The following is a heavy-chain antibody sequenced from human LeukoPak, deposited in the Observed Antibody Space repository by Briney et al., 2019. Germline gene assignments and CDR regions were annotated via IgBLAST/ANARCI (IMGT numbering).Heavy chain of an antibody. D-gene: IGHD3-16*01. CDR1: GYTFIGYS. CDR3: ARQGTGLRLGESDY. Sequence: ASVKVSCKASGYTFIGYSISWVRQAPGHGLEWMGWITPYNGNTNYVQNFQGGVTMTTDTSTSTAYMELRSLRSDDTAVYYCARQGTGLRLGESDYWGQGTLVTVPS. J-gene: IGHJ4*02. V-gene: IGHV1-18*01. CDR2: ITPYNGNT.